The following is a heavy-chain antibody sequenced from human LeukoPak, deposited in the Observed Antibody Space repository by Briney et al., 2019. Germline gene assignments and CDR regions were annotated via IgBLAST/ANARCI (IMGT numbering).Heavy chain of an antibody. CDR2: ISGSGGSM. J-gene: IGHJ4*02. CDR3: AKDYSGWRGYFDY. Sequence: PGGALRLSFASSGFTFSSYAMSWVRQAPWKGLDWVSAISGSGGSMYYADSVKGRFTIYTDNSKNTLYLQMNSLRAEDTAVYYCAKDYSGWRGYFDYWGQGTLVTVSS. CDR1: GFTFSSYA. D-gene: IGHD6-19*01. V-gene: IGHV3-23*01.